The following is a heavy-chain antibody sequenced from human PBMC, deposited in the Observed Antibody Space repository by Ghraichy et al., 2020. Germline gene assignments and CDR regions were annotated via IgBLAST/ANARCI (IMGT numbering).Heavy chain of an antibody. J-gene: IGHJ5*02. V-gene: IGHV5-51*01. CDR1: GYSFTSYW. CDR3: ARHGGYCSSTSCYDDWFDP. D-gene: IGHD2-2*01. CDR2: IYPGDSDT. Sequence: GESLNISCKGSGYSFTSYWIGWVRQMPGKGLEWMGIIYPGDSDTRYSPSFQGQVTISADKSISTAYLQWSSLKASDTAMYYCARHGGYCSSTSCYDDWFDPWGQGTLVTVSS.